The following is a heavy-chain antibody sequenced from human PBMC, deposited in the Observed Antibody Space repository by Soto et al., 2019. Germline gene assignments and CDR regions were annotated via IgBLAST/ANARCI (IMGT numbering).Heavy chain of an antibody. V-gene: IGHV3-23*01. Sequence: EVQLLESGGGLVQPGGSLRLSCAASGFTFSSYAMSWVRQAPGKGLEWVSAISGSGGRTYDADPVKGRFTISRDTSETTLYLQMTSRRAEVTAVYYCAKSVLIPTGDYCKDPGVWGQGTLVTVSS. CDR2: ISGSGGRT. J-gene: IGHJ4*02. CDR1: GFTFSSYA. CDR3: AKSVLIPTGDYCKDPGV. D-gene: IGHD4-17*01.